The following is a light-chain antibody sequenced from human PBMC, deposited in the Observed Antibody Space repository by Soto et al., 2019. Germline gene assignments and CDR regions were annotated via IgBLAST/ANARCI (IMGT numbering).Light chain of an antibody. Sequence: EIVMTQSPATLSMSLGERATLSCMASQSVGSNLAWYQQRPGQAPRLLIYAASTRATGLPARFSGSGSGTEFTLTISSLQSEGFAVYYCQHYNNWPPITFGQGTRLEIK. CDR2: AAS. CDR3: QHYNNWPPIT. J-gene: IGKJ5*01. V-gene: IGKV3-15*01. CDR1: QSVGSN.